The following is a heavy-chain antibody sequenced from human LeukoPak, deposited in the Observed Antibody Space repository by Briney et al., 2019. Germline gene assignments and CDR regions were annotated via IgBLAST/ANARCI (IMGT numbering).Heavy chain of an antibody. CDR2: IYYSGST. CDR1: RGSISSYY. V-gene: IGHV4-59*12. J-gene: IGHJ5*02. CDR3: AREGSHGSGSYHSWFDP. D-gene: IGHD3-10*01. Sequence: SETLSLTCAVSRGSISSYYWSWIRQPPAKGLEWIGYIYYSGSTNYNPSLKSRVTISVDTSKNQFPLWLNSVTAADTAVYYCAREGSHGSGSYHSWFDPWGQGTLVTVSS.